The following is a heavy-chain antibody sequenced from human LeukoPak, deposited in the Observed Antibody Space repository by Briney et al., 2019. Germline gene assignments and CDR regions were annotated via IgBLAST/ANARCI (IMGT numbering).Heavy chain of an antibody. CDR1: GGSISSYY. Sequence: SETLSLTCTVSGGSISSYYWSWIRQPPGKGLEWIGYIYYSGSTNYNPSLKSRVTISVDTSKNQFSLKLSSVTAADTAVYYCARVIAVAEGYVHYYYMDVWGKGTTVTVSS. V-gene: IGHV4-59*01. J-gene: IGHJ6*03. CDR2: IYYSGST. CDR3: ARVIAVAEGYVHYYYMDV. D-gene: IGHD6-19*01.